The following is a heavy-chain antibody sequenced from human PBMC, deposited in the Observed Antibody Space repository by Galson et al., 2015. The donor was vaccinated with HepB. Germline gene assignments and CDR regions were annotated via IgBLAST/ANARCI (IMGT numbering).Heavy chain of an antibody. CDR1: GGSFSGYY. Sequence: ETLSLTCAVYGGSFSGYYWSWIRQPPGKGLEWIGEINHSGSTNYNPSLKSRVTISVDTSKNQFSLKLSSVTAADTAVYYCARGPAARPAAVFDYWGQGALVTVSS. V-gene: IGHV4-34*01. J-gene: IGHJ4*02. D-gene: IGHD6-6*01. CDR2: INHSGST. CDR3: ARGPAARPAAVFDY.